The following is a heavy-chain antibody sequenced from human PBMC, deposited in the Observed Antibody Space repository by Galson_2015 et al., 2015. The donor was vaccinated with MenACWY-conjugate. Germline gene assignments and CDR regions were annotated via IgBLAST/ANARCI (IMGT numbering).Heavy chain of an antibody. CDR2: ILPFSGTP. CDR3: AIGGDTAEMYNWLDP. Sequence: SVKVSCKASGGTFNTYPISWVRQAPGQGPEWMGGILPFSGTPNYAQRFQGRVTITANDSTSTAYMELSNLRSVATAGHSCAIGGDTAEMYNWLDPWGLGTPVTVSS. J-gene: IGHJ5*02. V-gene: IGHV1-69*13. CDR1: GGTFNTYP. D-gene: IGHD5-18*01.